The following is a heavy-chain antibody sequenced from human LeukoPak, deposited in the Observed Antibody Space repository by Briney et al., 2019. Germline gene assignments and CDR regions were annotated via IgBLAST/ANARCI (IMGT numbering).Heavy chain of an antibody. D-gene: IGHD1-7*01. CDR1: GFTFSYYN. J-gene: IGHJ4*02. CDR2: ISGSSRYI. CDR3: ARDLDAEGGNYPRYYFDY. Sequence: GGSLRLSCAASGFTFSYYNMNWVRQAPGKGLEWVSYISGSSRYIYYADSVRGRFTISRDNAKNSLYLQVNSLRAEDTAVYFCARDLDAEGGNYPRYYFDYWGQGTLVTVSS. V-gene: IGHV3-21*01.